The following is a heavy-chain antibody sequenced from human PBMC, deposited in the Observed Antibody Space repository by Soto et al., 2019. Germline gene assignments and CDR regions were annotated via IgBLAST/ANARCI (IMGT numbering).Heavy chain of an antibody. Sequence: SETLSLTCTVSGGSISSYYWSWIRQPPGKGLEWIGYIYYSGSTNYNPSLKSRVTISVDTSKNQFSLKLSSVTAAGTAVYYCARHAGYGDYDFDYWGQGTLVTVSS. CDR2: IYYSGST. V-gene: IGHV4-59*08. CDR3: ARHAGYGDYDFDY. D-gene: IGHD4-17*01. CDR1: GGSISSYY. J-gene: IGHJ4*02.